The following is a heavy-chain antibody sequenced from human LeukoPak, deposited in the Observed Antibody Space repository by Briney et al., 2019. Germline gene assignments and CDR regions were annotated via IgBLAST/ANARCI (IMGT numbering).Heavy chain of an antibody. V-gene: IGHV1-69*13. CDR1: GGTFSSYA. D-gene: IGHD6-13*01. CDR3: ASSGPPVGIAADLTGRREWHFDY. CDR2: IIPIFGTA. Sequence: VASVKVSCKASGGTFSSYAISWVRQAPGQGLEWMGGIIPIFGTANYAQKFQGRVTITADESTSTAYMELSSLRSEDTAVYYCASSGPPVGIAADLTGRREWHFDYWGQGTLVTVSS. J-gene: IGHJ4*02.